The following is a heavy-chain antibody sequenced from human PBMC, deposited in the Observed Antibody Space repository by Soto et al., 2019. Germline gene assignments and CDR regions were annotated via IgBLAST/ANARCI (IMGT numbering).Heavy chain of an antibody. CDR3: ARGGDVNYYHGMDV. J-gene: IGHJ6*02. V-gene: IGHV1-3*01. CDR2: INAGNGNT. D-gene: IGHD5-12*01. Sequence: ASVKVSCKASGYTFTSYAMHWVRQAPGQRLEWMGWINAGNGNTKYAQNVQGRVTMTTDTSTRTAYMDLRSLRSDDTAVYYCARGGDVNYYHGMDVWGQGTTVTVSS. CDR1: GYTFTSYA.